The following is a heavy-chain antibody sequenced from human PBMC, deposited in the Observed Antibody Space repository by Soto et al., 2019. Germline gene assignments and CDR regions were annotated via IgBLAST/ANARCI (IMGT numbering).Heavy chain of an antibody. J-gene: IGHJ4*02. V-gene: IGHV3-23*01. Sequence: EVQLLESGGGLVQPGGSLRLSCAASGFTFSSYAMSWVRQAPGKGLEWVSAISGSGGSTYYADSVKGRFTISRDNSKNTLYLQMNSLRAEDTAVYYCAKDRAYGDLPSKAIDYWGQGTLVTVSS. CDR1: GFTFSSYA. CDR2: ISGSGGST. D-gene: IGHD4-17*01. CDR3: AKDRAYGDLPSKAIDY.